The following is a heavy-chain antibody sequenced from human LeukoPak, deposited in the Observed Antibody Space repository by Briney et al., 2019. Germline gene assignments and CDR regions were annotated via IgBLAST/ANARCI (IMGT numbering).Heavy chain of an antibody. J-gene: IGHJ6*02. CDR3: AKTHYDLLDV. D-gene: IGHD5-12*01. V-gene: IGHV3-23*01. Sequence: GGSLRLSCAASGFSFSTSPMSCVRQPPGNGLEWVSAMNNGPGATFYRDSVRGRFTISRDDSKSTLYLQMNSLRAEDTGTYYCAKTHYDLLDVWGQGTTVTVSS. CDR1: GFSFSTSP. CDR2: MNNGPGAT.